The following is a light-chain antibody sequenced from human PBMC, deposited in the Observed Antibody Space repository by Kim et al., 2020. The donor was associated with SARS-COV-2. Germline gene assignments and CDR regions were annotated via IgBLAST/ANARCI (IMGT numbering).Light chain of an antibody. CDR1: EWGDKY. V-gene: IGLV3-1*01. J-gene: IGLJ2*01. CDR2: QDS. CDR3: QAWDSSTAV. Sequence: VSPGQTASITCSGDEWGDKYACWYQQKPGQSPVLVIDQDSKRPSGIAGRFACSNAGNTATLAIGGTQAMDEADYCCQAWDSSTAVFGGGTQLTVL.